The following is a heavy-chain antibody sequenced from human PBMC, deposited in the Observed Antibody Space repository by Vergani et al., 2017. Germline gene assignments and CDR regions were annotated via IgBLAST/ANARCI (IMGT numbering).Heavy chain of an antibody. CDR2: IRSKANSYAT. D-gene: IGHD2-15*01. Sequence: EVQLVESGGGLVQPGGSLKLSCAASGFTFSGSAMHWVRQASGKGLEWVGRIRSKANSYATAYAASVKGRFTISRDDSKNTAYLQMKSLKTEDTAVYYCTRIGYCSGGSCYPSYWGQGTLVTVSS. J-gene: IGHJ4*02. V-gene: IGHV3-73*01. CDR3: TRIGYCSGGSCYPSY. CDR1: GFTFSGSA.